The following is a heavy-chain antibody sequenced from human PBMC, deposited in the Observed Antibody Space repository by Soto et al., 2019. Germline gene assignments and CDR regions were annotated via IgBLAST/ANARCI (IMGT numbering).Heavy chain of an antibody. CDR3: ARGGIAAAVAFDY. CDR2: IYYSGST. J-gene: IGHJ4*02. V-gene: IGHV4-31*03. CDR1: GGSISSGGYY. Sequence: SETLSLTCTVSGGSISSGGYYWSWIRQHPGKGLEWIGHIYYSGSTYYNPSLKSRVTISVDTSKNQFSLKLSSVTAADTAVYYCARGGIAAAVAFDYWGQGTLVTVSS. D-gene: IGHD6-13*01.